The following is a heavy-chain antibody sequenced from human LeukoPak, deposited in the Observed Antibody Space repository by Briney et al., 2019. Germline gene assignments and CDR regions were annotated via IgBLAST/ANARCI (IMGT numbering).Heavy chain of an antibody. CDR3: ARDDSTGLEGV. CDR1: GFTFSSYA. Sequence: GGSLRLSCAASGFTFSSYAMSWVRQAPGKGLEWVSAISSSGGSTYYADSVKGRFTISRDNSKNTLYLQLNSLRSEDTAVYYCARDDSTGLEGVWGQGTLVTVSS. V-gene: IGHV3-23*01. J-gene: IGHJ4*02. CDR2: ISSSGGST. D-gene: IGHD3-22*01.